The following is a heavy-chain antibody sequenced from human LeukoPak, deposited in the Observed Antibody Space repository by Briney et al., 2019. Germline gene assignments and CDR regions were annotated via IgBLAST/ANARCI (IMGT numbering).Heavy chain of an antibody. J-gene: IGHJ4*02. V-gene: IGHV1-2*02. CDR1: GYTFTGYY. D-gene: IGHD4-17*01. Sequence: ASVKVSCKASGYTFTGYYMHWVRQAPGQGLEWMGWIDPNSGGTNYAQKFQGRVTMTRDTSISTAYMELSRLRSDDTAVYYCARGPPDYGDYGTVGNYWGQGTLVTVSS. CDR2: IDPNSGGT. CDR3: ARGPPDYGDYGTVGNY.